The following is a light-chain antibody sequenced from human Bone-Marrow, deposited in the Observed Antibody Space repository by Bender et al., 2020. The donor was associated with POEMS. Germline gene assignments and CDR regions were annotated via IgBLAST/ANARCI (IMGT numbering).Light chain of an antibody. CDR2: EDN. CDR1: KLGDKY. V-gene: IGLV3-1*01. CDR3: QAWDSSTYVV. J-gene: IGLJ2*01. Sequence: SYEVTQPPSVSVSPGQTASITCSGDKLGDKYASWYQQKPGQSPMLVIYEDNKGPSGIPERFSGSNSGNTATLTIGGTQAVDEADYYCQAWDSSTYVVFGGGTKLTVL.